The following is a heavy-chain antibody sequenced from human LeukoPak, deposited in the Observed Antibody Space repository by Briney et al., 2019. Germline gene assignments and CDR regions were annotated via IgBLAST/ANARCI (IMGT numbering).Heavy chain of an antibody. V-gene: IGHV4-59*01. J-gene: IGHJ4*02. Sequence: SETLSLTCTVSGGSISGYYWSWIRQPPGKGLDWIGYIYYSGSTNYNPSLKSRVTISLDTSKNQFSLNLRSVTAADTAVYYCARYGLSGWYWLDQWGQGTLVTVSS. CDR2: IYYSGST. CDR1: GGSISGYY. D-gene: IGHD6-19*01. CDR3: ARYGLSGWYWLDQ.